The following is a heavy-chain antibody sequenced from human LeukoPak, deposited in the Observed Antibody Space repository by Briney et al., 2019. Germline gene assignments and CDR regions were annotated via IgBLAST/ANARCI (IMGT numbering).Heavy chain of an antibody. CDR2: IYSGGST. Sequence: GGSLRLSCAASGFTVSSNYMSWVRQAPGKGLEWVSVIYSGGSTYYADSVKGRFTISRDNSKSTLYLQMNSLRAEDTAVYYCASLIVATDLGVDAFDIWGQGTMVSVSS. D-gene: IGHD3-22*01. CDR3: ASLIVATDLGVDAFDI. J-gene: IGHJ3*02. V-gene: IGHV3-66*01. CDR1: GFTVSSNY.